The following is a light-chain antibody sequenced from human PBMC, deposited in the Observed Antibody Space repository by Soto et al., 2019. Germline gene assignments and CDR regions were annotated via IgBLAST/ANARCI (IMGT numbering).Light chain of an antibody. CDR3: QQYNNWPLLT. Sequence: EIVMTQSPATLSVSPGERATLSCRASQSVSSNLAWYQQKTGQAPRLLIYGASTRATGIPARFSGSGSGTEFTLTISSRQSEDFAVYYCQQYNNWPLLTFGGGTKVEI. CDR1: QSVSSN. J-gene: IGKJ4*01. CDR2: GAS. V-gene: IGKV3-15*01.